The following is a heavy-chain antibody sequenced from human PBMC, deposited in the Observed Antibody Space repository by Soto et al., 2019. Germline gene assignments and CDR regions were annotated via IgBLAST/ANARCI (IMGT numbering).Heavy chain of an antibody. J-gene: IGHJ4*02. CDR2: MHYTGFS. V-gene: IGHV4-59*02. CDR1: GDSVTSHY. Sequence: SETLSLTCSFSGDSVTSHYLTWIRQSPEKGLEWIGYMHYTGFSHYNPSLKSRLTISVDRSKNQLTLQLTSVTVADTAVYYCARVVAGTNMIDYWGQGTLVTVSS. CDR3: ARVVAGTNMIDY. D-gene: IGHD6-19*01.